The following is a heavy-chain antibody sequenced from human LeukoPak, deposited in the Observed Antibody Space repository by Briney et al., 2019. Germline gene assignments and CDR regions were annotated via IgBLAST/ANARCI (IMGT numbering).Heavy chain of an antibody. V-gene: IGHV4-31*03. CDR1: GGSISSGGYY. J-gene: IGHJ3*02. D-gene: IGHD7-27*01. Sequence: SETLSLTCTVSGGSISSGGYYWSWLRQHPGKGLEWIGYIYYSASTYYNPSLKSRVTISVDTSKTQFSLKLSSVTAADTAVYYCARAGTGAAFDIWGQGTMVTVSS. CDR3: ARAGTGAAFDI. CDR2: IYYSAST.